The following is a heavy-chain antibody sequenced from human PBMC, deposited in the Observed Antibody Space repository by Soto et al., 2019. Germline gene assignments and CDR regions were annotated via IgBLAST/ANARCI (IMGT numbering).Heavy chain of an antibody. CDR1: GGSICSSSYY. J-gene: IGHJ4*02. CDR3: ARFDYGGNYYFDY. Sequence: SETLSLISTVSGGSICSSSYYWGWIRQPPGKGLEWIGSIYYSGSTYYNPSLKSRVTISVDTSKNQFSLKLSSVTAADTAVYYGARFDYGGNYYFDYWGRGTLVAVSS. V-gene: IGHV4-39*01. CDR2: IYYSGST. D-gene: IGHD4-17*01.